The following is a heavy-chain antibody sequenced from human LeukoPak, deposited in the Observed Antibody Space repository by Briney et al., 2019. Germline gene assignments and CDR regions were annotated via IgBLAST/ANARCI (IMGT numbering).Heavy chain of an antibody. D-gene: IGHD3-10*01. J-gene: IGHJ4*02. CDR3: ARGPVAMVRGVHYLDY. CDR1: GYTFTSYG. Sequence: GASVKVSCKASGYTFTSYGLNWVRQAPGQGLEWMGWISPYNGNTNYAQNFQGRVTMTTDTSTSTAYMELSSLRSEDTAVYYCARGPVAMVRGVHYLDYWGQGTLVTVSS. V-gene: IGHV1-18*01. CDR2: ISPYNGNT.